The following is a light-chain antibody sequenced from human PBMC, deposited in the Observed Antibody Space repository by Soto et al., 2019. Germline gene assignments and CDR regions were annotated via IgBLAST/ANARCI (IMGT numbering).Light chain of an antibody. Sequence: EILLTQSPGMLSLSPGERATLSCSTSQSVSSDFLAWYQQEPGQAPRLLIYCASTRATDVADRLSGGGSWADFILPISRREPADFSVYYCQQYGSSPPRTFGQGTKVDIK. CDR2: CAS. CDR1: QSVSSDF. J-gene: IGKJ1*01. CDR3: QQYGSSPPRT. V-gene: IGKV3-20*01.